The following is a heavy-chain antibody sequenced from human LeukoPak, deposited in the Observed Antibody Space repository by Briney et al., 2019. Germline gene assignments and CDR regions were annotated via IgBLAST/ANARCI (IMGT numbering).Heavy chain of an antibody. V-gene: IGHV3-20*04. CDR1: GFTFSTYA. CDR2: INWNGGST. Sequence: TGRSLRLSCATSGFTFSTYAMHWVRQAPGKGLEWVSGINWNGGSTGYADSVKGRFTISRDNAKNSLYLQMDSLRAEDTALYYCARDLVGDSSGYYSWYFDYRGQGTLVTASS. J-gene: IGHJ4*02. CDR3: ARDLVGDSSGYYSWYFDY. D-gene: IGHD3-22*01.